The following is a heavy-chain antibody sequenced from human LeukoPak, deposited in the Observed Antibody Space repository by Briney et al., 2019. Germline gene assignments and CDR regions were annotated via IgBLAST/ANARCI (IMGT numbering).Heavy chain of an antibody. J-gene: IGHJ5*02. CDR3: VLVWFGELFWFDP. Sequence: RASVKVSCKASGYTFTSYGISWVRQAPGQGLEWMGWISAYNGNTNYAQKLQGRVTMTTDTSTSTAYMELRSLRSDDTAVYYCVLVWFGELFWFDPSGQGTLVTVSS. V-gene: IGHV1-18*01. CDR1: GYTFTSYG. D-gene: IGHD3-10*01. CDR2: ISAYNGNT.